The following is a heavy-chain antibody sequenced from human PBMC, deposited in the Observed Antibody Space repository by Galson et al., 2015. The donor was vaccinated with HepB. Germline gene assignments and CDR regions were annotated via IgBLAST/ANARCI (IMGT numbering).Heavy chain of an antibody. CDR3: ARDRGNAYGDYERYLPDY. CDR2: ISSSSSTI. CDR1: GFTFSSYS. Sequence: SLRLSCAASGFTFSSYSMNWVRQAPGKGLEWVSYISSSSSTIYYADSVKGRFTISRDNAKNSLYLQMNSLRAEDTAVYYCARDRGNAYGDYERYLPDYWGQGTLVTVSS. D-gene: IGHD4-17*01. J-gene: IGHJ4*02. V-gene: IGHV3-48*01.